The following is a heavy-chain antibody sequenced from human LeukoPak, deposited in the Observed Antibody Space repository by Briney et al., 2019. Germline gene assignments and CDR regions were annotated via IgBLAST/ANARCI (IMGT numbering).Heavy chain of an antibody. CDR2: ISSNGGST. CDR3: ARDLHFSTLPGIAGS. D-gene: IGHD6-13*01. CDR1: GFTFSSYA. J-gene: IGHJ5*02. V-gene: IGHV3-64*01. Sequence: GGSLRLSCAASGFTFSSYAMHWVRQAPGKGLEYVSAISSNGGSTYYANSVKGRFTISRDNSKNTLYHQMGSLRAEDMAVYYCARDLHFSTLPGIAGSWGQGTLVTVSS.